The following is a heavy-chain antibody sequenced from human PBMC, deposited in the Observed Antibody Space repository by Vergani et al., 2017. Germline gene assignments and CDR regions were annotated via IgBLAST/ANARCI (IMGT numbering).Heavy chain of an antibody. D-gene: IGHD3-3*01. CDR3: AHTSFVGNDFWSGFYYYYYYYMDV. V-gene: IGHV2-5*02. Sequence: QITLMESGPTLVKPTQTLTLTCTFSGFSLSTSGVGLGWIRQPPGKALEWLARIYWDADKRYSASLKSRLTITKDTSKNQVVLTMTNMDPVDTATYYCAHTSFVGNDFWSGFYYYYYYYMDVGGKGTTVTVSS. CDR1: GFSLSTSGVG. J-gene: IGHJ6*03. CDR2: IYWDADK.